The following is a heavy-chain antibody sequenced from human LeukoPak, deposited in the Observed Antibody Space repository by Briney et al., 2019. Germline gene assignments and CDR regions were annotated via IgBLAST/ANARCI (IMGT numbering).Heavy chain of an antibody. D-gene: IGHD3-22*01. CDR1: GGSFSGYY. CDR3: AGGTKWPYYYDSSGLDY. V-gene: IGHV4-34*01. Sequence: SETPSLTCAVYGGSFSGYYWSWIRQPPGKGLEWIGEINHSGSTNYNPSLKSRVTISVDTSKNQFSLKLSPVTAADTAVYYCAGGTKWPYYYDSSGLDYWGQGTLVTVSS. J-gene: IGHJ4*02. CDR2: INHSGST.